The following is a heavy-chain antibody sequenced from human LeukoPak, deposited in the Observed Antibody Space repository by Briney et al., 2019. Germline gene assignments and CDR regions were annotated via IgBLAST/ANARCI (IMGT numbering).Heavy chain of an antibody. CDR3: AHREDTATLDY. CDR2: IYWNDDK. V-gene: IGHV2-5*01. Sequence: ESGPTLVNPTQTLTLTCTFSGFSLSTSGVGVGWIRQPPGKALEWLALIYWNDDKRYSPSLKSRLTLTKDTPKNQVVLTMTNMDPVDTATYYCAHREDTATLDYWGQGTLVTVSS. D-gene: IGHD5-18*01. J-gene: IGHJ4*02. CDR1: GFSLSTSGVG.